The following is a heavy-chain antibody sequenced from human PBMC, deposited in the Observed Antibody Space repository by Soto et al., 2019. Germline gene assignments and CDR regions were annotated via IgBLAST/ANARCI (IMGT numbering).Heavy chain of an antibody. CDR2: INAGNGNT. V-gene: IGHV1-3*01. D-gene: IGHD4-17*01. CDR3: ARGGLRSYMDV. Sequence: ASVKVSCKASGYTFTSYAMHWVRQAPGQRLEWMGWINAGNGNTKYSQKFQGRVTITRNTSISTAYMELSSLRSEDTAVYYCARGGLRSYMDVWGKGTTVTVSS. CDR1: GYTFTSYA. J-gene: IGHJ6*03.